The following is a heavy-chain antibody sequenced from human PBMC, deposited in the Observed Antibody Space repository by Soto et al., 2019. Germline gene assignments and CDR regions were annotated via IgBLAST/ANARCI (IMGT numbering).Heavy chain of an antibody. CDR1: GGTFNSYA. CDR2: IIPIFGTA. V-gene: IGHV1-69*13. Sequence: XSVKVSCKASGGTFNSYAIRWVRQAPGQGLEWMGGIIPIFGTANYAQKFQGRVTITADESTSTAYMELSSLRSEDTAVYYCARGDIVVVVAAIVEFTPLYGMDVWGQGTTVTASS. D-gene: IGHD2-15*01. J-gene: IGHJ6*02. CDR3: ARGDIVVVVAAIVEFTPLYGMDV.